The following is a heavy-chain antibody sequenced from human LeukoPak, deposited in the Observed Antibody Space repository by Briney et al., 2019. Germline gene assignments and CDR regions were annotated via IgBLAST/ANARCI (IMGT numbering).Heavy chain of an antibody. CDR3: ARAVYGGNGMDV. V-gene: IGHV3-13*01. CDR1: GFTFSSYD. D-gene: IGHD4-23*01. Sequence: GGSLRLSCAASGFTFSSYDMHWVRQATGKGLEWVSAIGTAGDTYYPGSVKGGFTISRENAKNSLYLQMNSLRAGDTAVYYCARAVYGGNGMDVWGQGTTVTVSS. J-gene: IGHJ6*02. CDR2: IGTAGDT.